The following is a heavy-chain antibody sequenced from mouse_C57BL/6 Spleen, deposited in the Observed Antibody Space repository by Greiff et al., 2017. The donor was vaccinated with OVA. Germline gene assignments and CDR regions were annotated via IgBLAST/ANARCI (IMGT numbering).Heavy chain of an antibody. J-gene: IGHJ2*01. Sequence: VQGVESGAELVRPGTSVKMSCKASGYTFTNYWIGWAKQRPGHGLEWIGDIYPGGGYTNYNEKFKGKATLTADKSSSTAYMQFSSLTSEDSAIYYCARRGGVATNYFDYWGQGTTLTVSS. CDR3: ARRGGVATNYFDY. CDR1: GYTFTNYW. CDR2: IYPGGGYT. V-gene: IGHV1-63*01. D-gene: IGHD1-1*01.